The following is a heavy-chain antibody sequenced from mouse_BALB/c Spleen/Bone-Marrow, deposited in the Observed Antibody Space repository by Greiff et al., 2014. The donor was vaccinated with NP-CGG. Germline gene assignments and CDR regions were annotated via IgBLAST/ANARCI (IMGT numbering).Heavy chain of an antibody. CDR2: ISTYSGNT. J-gene: IGHJ4*01. V-gene: IGHV1-67*01. CDR1: GYTFTDYA. Sequence: QVQLQQSGPELVRPGVSVKISCEGSGYTFTDYAMHWVKQSHAKSLEWIGVISTYSGNTNYNQKFKGKATMTVDKSSSTAYMELARLTSEDSAIYYCARYGYGSSYYAMDYWGQGTSVTVSS. CDR3: ARYGYGSSYYAMDY. D-gene: IGHD1-1*01.